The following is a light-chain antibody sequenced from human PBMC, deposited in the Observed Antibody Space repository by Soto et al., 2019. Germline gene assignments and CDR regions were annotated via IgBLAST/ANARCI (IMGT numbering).Light chain of an antibody. V-gene: IGLV2-14*01. Sequence: QSALTQPASVSGSPGQSITISCTGTGSDVGSYKYVSWYQQHPGKAPKLIIFEVSNRPSGVSDRFSGSKSGNRASLTISGLQAEDEADYYCAAWDDSLSGFYVFGTGTKVTVL. CDR3: AAWDDSLSGFYV. CDR1: GSDVGSYKY. CDR2: EVS. J-gene: IGLJ1*01.